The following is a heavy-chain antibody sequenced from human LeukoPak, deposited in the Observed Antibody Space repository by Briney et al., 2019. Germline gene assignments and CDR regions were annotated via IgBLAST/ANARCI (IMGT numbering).Heavy chain of an antibody. V-gene: IGHV4-34*01. CDR1: GGSFSGYY. D-gene: IGHD3-3*01. Sequence: PSETLSLTCAVYGGSFSGYYWSWIRQPPGKGLEWIGEINHSGSTNYNPSLKSRVTISVDTSKNQFSLKLSSVTAADTAVYYCARLVFWTYDFWSGYPVGYFDYWGQGTLVTVSS. CDR2: INHSGST. J-gene: IGHJ4*02. CDR3: ARLVFWTYDFWSGYPVGYFDY.